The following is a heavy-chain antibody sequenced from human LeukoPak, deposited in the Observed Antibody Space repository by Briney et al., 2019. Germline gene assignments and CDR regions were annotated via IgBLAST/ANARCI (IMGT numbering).Heavy chain of an antibody. Sequence: GGSLRLSCAASGFTFSSYGMHWVRQAPGKGLEWVAVISYDGSNKYYADSVKGRFTISRDNSKNTLYLQMNSPRAEDTAVYYCAKVMRDCSGGSCLTRPDAFDIWGQGTMVTASS. CDR1: GFTFSSYG. CDR3: AKVMRDCSGGSCLTRPDAFDI. J-gene: IGHJ3*02. D-gene: IGHD2-15*01. V-gene: IGHV3-30*18. CDR2: ISYDGSNK.